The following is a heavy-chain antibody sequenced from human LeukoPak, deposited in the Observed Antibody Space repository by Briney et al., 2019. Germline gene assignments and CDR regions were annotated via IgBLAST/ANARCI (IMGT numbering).Heavy chain of an antibody. CDR1: GFTFSSYA. CDR3: ARVDSSGWNYYYYGMDV. Sequence: GRSLRLSCAASGFTFSSYAMHWVRQAPGKGLEWVAVISYDGSNKYYADSVKGRFTISRDNSKNTLYLQMNSLRAEDTAVYYCARVDSSGWNYYYYGMDVWGQGTTVTVSS. V-gene: IGHV3-30-3*01. CDR2: ISYDGSNK. J-gene: IGHJ6*02. D-gene: IGHD6-19*01.